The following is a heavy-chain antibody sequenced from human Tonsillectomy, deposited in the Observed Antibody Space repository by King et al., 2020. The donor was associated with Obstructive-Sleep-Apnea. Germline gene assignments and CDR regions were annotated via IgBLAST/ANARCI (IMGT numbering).Heavy chain of an antibody. Sequence: VQLVESGGRLVQPGGSLRLSCEASGFTFSSYAMTWVRQAPGKGLEWVSGISGTGGSTYYADSVKGRFTISRDNSKNTLHLRMNSLRAEDTAVYSCAKEDGFLTGRGAMAVWGQGTTVTVSS. V-gene: IGHV3-23*04. CDR3: AKEDGFLTGRGAMAV. CDR2: ISGTGGST. D-gene: IGHD3-9*01. CDR1: GFTFSSYA. J-gene: IGHJ6*02.